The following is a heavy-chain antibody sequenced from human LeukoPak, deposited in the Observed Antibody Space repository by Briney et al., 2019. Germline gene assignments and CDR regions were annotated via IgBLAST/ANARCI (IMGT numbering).Heavy chain of an antibody. V-gene: IGHV3-48*03. J-gene: IGHJ3*02. CDR1: GFTFSSYE. CDR3: ARASSKQLAGYLPDGFDI. D-gene: IGHD3-9*01. Sequence: PGGSLRLSCAASGFTFSSYEMNWVRQAPGKGLEWVSYISSSGSTIYYADSVKGRFTISRDNAKNSLYLQMNSLRADDAAVYYCARASSKQLAGYLPDGFDIWGQGTMVTVSS. CDR2: ISSSGSTI.